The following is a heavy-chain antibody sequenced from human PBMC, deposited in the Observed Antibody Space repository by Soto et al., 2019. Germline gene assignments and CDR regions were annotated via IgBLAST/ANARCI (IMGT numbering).Heavy chain of an antibody. J-gene: IGHJ4*02. V-gene: IGHV3-30*18. CDR3: AKEGVSPRGDNGDFDY. Sequence: QVQLVESGGGVVQPGRSLRLSCAASGFTFSSYSMHWFRQAPGKGLEWVAVVSYDGTIEYYADSVKGRFTVSRDNSKNTLSLQMNSLGAEDSAVYYCAKEGVSPRGDNGDFDYWGQGTLVTVSS. CDR2: VSYDGTIE. D-gene: IGHD2-8*01. CDR1: GFTFSSYS.